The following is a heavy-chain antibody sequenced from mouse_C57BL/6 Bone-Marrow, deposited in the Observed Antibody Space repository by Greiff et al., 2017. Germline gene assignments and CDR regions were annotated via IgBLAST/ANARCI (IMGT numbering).Heavy chain of an antibody. CDR1: GYTFTSYG. Sequence: QVQLQQSGAELARPGASVKLSCKASGYTFTSYGISWVKQRTGQGLEWIGEIYPRSGNTYYNEKFKGKATLTADQSSSTAYIELRSLTSEDSAVYFCAEFIATGVAPYWYFDGWGTGTTVTVSS. V-gene: IGHV1-81*01. D-gene: IGHD1-1*01. CDR2: IYPRSGNT. CDR3: AEFIATGVAPYWYFDG. J-gene: IGHJ1*03.